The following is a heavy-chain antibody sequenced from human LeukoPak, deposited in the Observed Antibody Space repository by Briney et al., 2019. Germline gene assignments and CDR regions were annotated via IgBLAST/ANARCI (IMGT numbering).Heavy chain of an antibody. CDR3: ARGSVWYFDY. V-gene: IGHV4-59*01. CDR2: IYYSGST. J-gene: IGHJ4*02. CDR1: GGSISSYY. Sequence: SETLSLTCTVSGGSISSYYWSWVRQPPGKGLEWIGYIYYSGSTNYNPSPKSRVTISVDTSKNQFSLKLSSVTAADTAVYYCARGSVWYFDYWGQGTLVTVSS.